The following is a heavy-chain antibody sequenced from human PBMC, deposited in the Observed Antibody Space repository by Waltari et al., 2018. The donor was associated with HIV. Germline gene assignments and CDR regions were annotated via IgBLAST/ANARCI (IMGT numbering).Heavy chain of an antibody. Sequence: QVQLQQWGAGLLKPSETLSLTCAVYGGSFSGYYWSWIRQPPGKGLEWIGEINHSGSTNYSPSLKSRVTISVDTSKNQFSLKLSSVTAADTAVYYCARAGGSGTYNWFDPWGQGTLVTVSS. D-gene: IGHD3-10*01. J-gene: IGHJ5*02. CDR1: GGSFSGYY. CDR3: ARAGGSGTYNWFDP. V-gene: IGHV4-34*01. CDR2: INHSGST.